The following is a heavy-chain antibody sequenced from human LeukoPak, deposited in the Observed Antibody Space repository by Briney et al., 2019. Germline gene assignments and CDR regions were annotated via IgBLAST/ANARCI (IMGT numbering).Heavy chain of an antibody. Sequence: ASVKVSCKASGYTFTGYYMHWVRQAPGQGLEWMGWINPNSGGTNYAQKFQGWVTMTRDTSISTAYMELSRLRSDDTAVYYCARDRRVGVLRDAFDIWGQGTMVTVSS. CDR2: INPNSGGT. CDR1: GYTFTGYY. V-gene: IGHV1-2*04. CDR3: ARDRRVGVLRDAFDI. J-gene: IGHJ3*02. D-gene: IGHD1-26*01.